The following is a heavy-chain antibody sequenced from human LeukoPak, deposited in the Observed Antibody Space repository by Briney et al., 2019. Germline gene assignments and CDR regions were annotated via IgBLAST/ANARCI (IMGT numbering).Heavy chain of an antibody. CDR3: ARDIPGEGSLDAFDI. J-gene: IGHJ3*02. D-gene: IGHD3-16*01. Sequence: ASVKVSCKASGYTFTSYGISWVRQAPGEGLEWMGWISAYNGDTNYAQKLQGRVTMTTDTSTSTAYMELRSLRSDDTAVYYCARDIPGEGSLDAFDIWGQGTMVTVSS. CDR1: GYTFTSYG. V-gene: IGHV1-18*04. CDR2: ISAYNGDT.